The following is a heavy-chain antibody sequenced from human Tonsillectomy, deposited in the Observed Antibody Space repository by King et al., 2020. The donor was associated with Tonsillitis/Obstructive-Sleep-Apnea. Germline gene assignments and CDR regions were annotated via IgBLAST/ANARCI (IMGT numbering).Heavy chain of an antibody. V-gene: IGHV1-3*01. CDR2: INAGNGNT. Sequence: QLVQSGAEVKKPGASVKVSCKASGYTFTNYAMHWVRQAPGQRLEWMGWINAGNGNTKYSQNFQGRVTITRDTSTSTAYMELSSLRSEDTAVFFCARTSGYCSGGVCSHAEYFQYWGQGTLVTVSS. CDR1: GYTFTNYA. D-gene: IGHD2-15*01. J-gene: IGHJ1*01. CDR3: ARTSGYCSGGVCSHAEYFQY.